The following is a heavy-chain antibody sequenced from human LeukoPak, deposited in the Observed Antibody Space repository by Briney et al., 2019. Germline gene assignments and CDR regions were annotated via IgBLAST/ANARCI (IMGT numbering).Heavy chain of an antibody. CDR3: ARGKNVLRFLEWPELQRF. CDR1: GYTFTSYA. V-gene: IGHV1-3*01. CDR2: INAGNGNT. J-gene: IGHJ4*02. Sequence: ASVKVSCKASGYTFTSYAMHWVRQAPGQRLEWMGWINAGNGNTKYSQKFQGRVTITRDTSASTAYMELSSLRSEDTAGYYCARGKNVLRFLEWPELQRFWGQGTLVTVSS. D-gene: IGHD3-3*01.